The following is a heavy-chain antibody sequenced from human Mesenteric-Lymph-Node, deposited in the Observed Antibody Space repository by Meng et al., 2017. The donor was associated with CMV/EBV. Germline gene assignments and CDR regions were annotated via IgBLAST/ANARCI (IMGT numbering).Heavy chain of an antibody. CDR1: GFSFSSYG. Sequence: GESLKISCAASGFSFSSYGMHWVRQAPGKGLEWVAFIRYDGSKKYYADSVKGRFTISRDNAKNSLYLQMNSLRAEDTAVYYCARARPEWLAHYFDYWGQGTLVTVSS. J-gene: IGHJ4*02. CDR2: IRYDGSKK. V-gene: IGHV3-30*02. D-gene: IGHD6-19*01. CDR3: ARARPEWLAHYFDY.